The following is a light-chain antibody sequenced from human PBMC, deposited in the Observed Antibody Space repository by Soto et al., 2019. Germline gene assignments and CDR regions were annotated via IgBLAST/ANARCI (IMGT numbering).Light chain of an antibody. J-gene: IGLJ1*01. CDR3: CSYAGSYDYV. V-gene: IGLV2-8*01. CDR2: DVN. CDR1: SSDVGAYNY. Sequence: QSVLTQPPSASGSPGQSVTISCTGSSSDVGAYNYVSWYQHNTGKAPKLLIYDVNKRPSGVPDRFSGSKFGNTASLTISGLQADDEATFYCCSYAGSYDYVFGTGTKVTVL.